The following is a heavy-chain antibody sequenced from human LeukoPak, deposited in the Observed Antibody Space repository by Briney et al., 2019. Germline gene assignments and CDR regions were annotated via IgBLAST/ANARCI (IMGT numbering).Heavy chain of an antibody. CDR1: GGSISSYY. Sequence: SETLSLTCTVPGGSISSYYWNWIRQPAGKGLEWIGRIYTSGSTNYNPSLKSRVTISVDTSKNQFSLKLSSVTAADTAVYYCARVTTVVTEFDYWGQGTLVTVSS. CDR2: IYTSGST. D-gene: IGHD4-23*01. J-gene: IGHJ4*02. V-gene: IGHV4-4*07. CDR3: ARVTTVVTEFDY.